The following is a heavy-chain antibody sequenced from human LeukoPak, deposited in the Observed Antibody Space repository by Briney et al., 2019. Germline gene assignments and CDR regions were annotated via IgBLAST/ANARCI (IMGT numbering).Heavy chain of an antibody. J-gene: IGHJ4*02. Sequence: GGSLRLSCAAFGFTFRKYWMSWVRQAPGKGLEWVANMNQDGGEKNYVDSVKGRFTISRDNARNSLYLQMNSLTVDDTAVYYCARDLGYSSFDYWGQGALVTVSS. D-gene: IGHD2-15*01. V-gene: IGHV3-7*01. CDR1: GFTFRKYW. CDR2: MNQDGGEK. CDR3: ARDLGYSSFDY.